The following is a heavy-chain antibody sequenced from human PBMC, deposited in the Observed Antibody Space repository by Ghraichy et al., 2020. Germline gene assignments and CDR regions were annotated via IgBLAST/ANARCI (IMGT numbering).Heavy chain of an antibody. CDR2: MNSDGSII. CDR1: GFTFSNSW. J-gene: IGHJ4*02. V-gene: IGHV3-74*01. CDR3: ARAGSYRFDY. Sequence: GESLNISCAASGFTFSNSWIHWVRQAPGKGLVWVSRMNSDGSIITYADSVKGRFTISRDNAKNTLYLQMNSLRAEDTAVYYCARAGSYRFDYWGQGTLVIVSS. D-gene: IGHD1-26*01.